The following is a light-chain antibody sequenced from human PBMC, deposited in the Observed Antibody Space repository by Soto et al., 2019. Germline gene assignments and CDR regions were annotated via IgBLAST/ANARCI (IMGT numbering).Light chain of an antibody. CDR2: GAS. CDR1: QDVMYD. V-gene: IGKV3-15*01. Sequence: EIVLTQSPAALSVSPGGRVTLSCRASQDVMYDLAWYQQKPGQAPRLLVYGASTRATDAPPRFRGSGSGREFSLTISSLQSEDFATYYCQQYRSWPRTFGQGSRVEIK. CDR3: QQYRSWPRT. J-gene: IGKJ1*01.